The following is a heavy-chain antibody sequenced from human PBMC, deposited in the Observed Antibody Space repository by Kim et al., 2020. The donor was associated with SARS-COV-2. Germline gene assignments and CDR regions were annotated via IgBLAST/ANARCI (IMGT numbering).Heavy chain of an antibody. J-gene: IGHJ6*02. CDR3: ASGGLGYCSSTSCSPNYYYYYYGMDV. CDR2: ISSSSSYI. Sequence: GGSLRLSCAASGFTFSSYSMNWVRQAPGKGLEWVSSISSSSSYIYYADSVKGRFTISRDNAKNSLYLQMNSLRAEDTAVYYCASGGLGYCSSTSCSPNYYYYYYGMDVWGQGTTVTVSS. V-gene: IGHV3-21*01. CDR1: GFTFSSYS. D-gene: IGHD2-2*01.